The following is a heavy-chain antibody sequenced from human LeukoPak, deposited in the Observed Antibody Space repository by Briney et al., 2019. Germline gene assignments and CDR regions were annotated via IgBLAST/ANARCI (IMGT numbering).Heavy chain of an antibody. CDR1: VGSISSYY. D-gene: IGHD6-13*01. CDR3: ARHFPPAAARSFAY. J-gene: IGHJ4*02. V-gene: IGHV4-59*08. Sequence: PAETLSLTCAVSVGSISSYYWSWIRQPPGKGLEWRGDIYYSGGTNYNPSLKSRVAISVHTSKNQFSLKLTSVTAADTAVYYCARHFPPAAARSFAYGGRGTLLTVSS. CDR2: IYYSGGT.